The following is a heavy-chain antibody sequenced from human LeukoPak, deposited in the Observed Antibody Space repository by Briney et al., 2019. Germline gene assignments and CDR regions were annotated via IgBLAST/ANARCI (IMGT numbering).Heavy chain of an antibody. J-gene: IGHJ5*02. CDR2: ISSSSSTI. CDR3: ARGRSGRYYGRWSDP. D-gene: IGHD1-26*01. V-gene: IGHV3-48*02. Sequence: PGGSLRLSCAASGFTFSDYSMNWVRQAPGKGLEWLSYISSSSSTIYYADSVKGRFTISRDNAKNSLYLQMNSLRDEDTAVYYCARGRSGRYYGRWSDPWGQGTLVTVSS. CDR1: GFTFSDYS.